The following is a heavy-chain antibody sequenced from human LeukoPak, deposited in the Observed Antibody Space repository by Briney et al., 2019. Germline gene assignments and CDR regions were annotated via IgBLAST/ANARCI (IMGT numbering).Heavy chain of an antibody. CDR3: AKDPRYCSSTSCLKDAFDI. CDR2: ISGSGGST. CDR1: GFTFSSYA. D-gene: IGHD2-2*01. Sequence: AGGSLRLSCAASGFTFSSYAMSWVRQAPGKGLEWVSAISGSGGSTYYADSVKGRFTIFRDNSKNTLYLRMNSLRAEDTAVYYCAKDPRYCSSTSCLKDAFDIWGQGTMVTVSS. V-gene: IGHV3-23*01. J-gene: IGHJ3*02.